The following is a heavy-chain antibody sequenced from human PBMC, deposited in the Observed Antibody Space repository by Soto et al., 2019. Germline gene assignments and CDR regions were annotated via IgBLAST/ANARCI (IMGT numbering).Heavy chain of an antibody. V-gene: IGHV3-30*03. D-gene: IGHD5-12*01. CDR2: ISYDGSNK. Sequence: PGGSLRLSCAASGFTFSSYGMHWVRQAPGKGLEWVAVISYDGSNKYYADSVKGRFTISRDNSKNTLYLQMNSLRAEDTAVYYCASQSSEWLLFASWGQGT. CDR1: GFTFSSYG. CDR3: ASQSSEWLLFAS. J-gene: IGHJ4*02.